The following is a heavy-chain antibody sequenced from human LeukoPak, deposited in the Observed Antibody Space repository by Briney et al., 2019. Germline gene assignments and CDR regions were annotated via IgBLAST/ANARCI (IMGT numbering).Heavy chain of an antibody. CDR3: ARVDISGTTRRLFDY. CDR1: GGSISNFH. V-gene: IGHV4-59*01. CDR2: IHNSGST. D-gene: IGHD1-26*01. J-gene: IGHJ4*02. Sequence: SETLSLTCTVSGGSISNFHWGWIRQSPGKGLEWIGYIHNSGSTNYNPSLKSRVTMSVDTSKNQFSLKLSSVTGADTAMYYCARVDISGTTRRLFDYWGQGTLVIVSS.